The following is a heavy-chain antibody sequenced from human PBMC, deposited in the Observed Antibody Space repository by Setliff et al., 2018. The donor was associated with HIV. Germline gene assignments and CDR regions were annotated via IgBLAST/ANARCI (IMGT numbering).Heavy chain of an antibody. Sequence: ASVKVSCKASGYTFTRYFMHCVRQAPGQGLEWLGMINPSGGSTWYAQKFQGRVTMTRDTSTSTVYMELSSLRSEDTAVYYCARDLYYYGSGSPNYYYYYGMDVWGQGTTVTVSS. J-gene: IGHJ6*02. CDR3: ARDLYYYGSGSPNYYYYYGMDV. V-gene: IGHV1-46*01. CDR1: GYTFTRYF. CDR2: INPSGGST. D-gene: IGHD3-10*01.